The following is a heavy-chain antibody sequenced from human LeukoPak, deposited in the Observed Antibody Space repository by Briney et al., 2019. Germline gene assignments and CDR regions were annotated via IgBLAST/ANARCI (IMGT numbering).Heavy chain of an antibody. CDR2: ISGSGGST. D-gene: IGHD3-10*01. V-gene: IGHV3-23*01. CDR3: AKDHYGPYYFDY. Sequence: ASVKVSCKASGGTFSSYAMSWVRQAPGKGLEWVSAISGSGGSTYYADSVKGRFTISRDNSKNTLYLQMNSLRAEDTAVYYCAKDHYGPYYFDYWGQGTLVTVSS. CDR1: GGTFSSYA. J-gene: IGHJ4*02.